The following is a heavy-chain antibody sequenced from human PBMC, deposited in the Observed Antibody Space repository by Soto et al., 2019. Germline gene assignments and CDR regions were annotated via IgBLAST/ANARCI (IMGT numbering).Heavy chain of an antibody. Sequence: PGGSLRLSCAASGFTFDDYAMHWVRQAPGKGLEWVSGISWNSGSIGYADSVKGRFTISRDNAKNSLYLQMNSLRAEDTALYYCAKDIGPDTAMANAFDYWGQGTLVSVSS. CDR3: AKDIGPDTAMANAFDY. D-gene: IGHD5-18*01. CDR2: ISWNSGSI. CDR1: GFTFDDYA. J-gene: IGHJ4*02. V-gene: IGHV3-9*01.